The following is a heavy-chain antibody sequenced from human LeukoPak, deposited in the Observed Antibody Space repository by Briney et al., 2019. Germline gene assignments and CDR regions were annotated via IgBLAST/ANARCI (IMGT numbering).Heavy chain of an antibody. Sequence: SETLSLTCAVFGGSFSSGQYWSWIRQPPGKGLGWIGEINHSGSSNYNPALKSRVTISVDTSKNQFSLKLSSVTAADTAVYYCARGSYYDFWSGLNGGHWFDPSGQGTLVTVSS. V-gene: IGHV4-34*01. D-gene: IGHD3-3*01. J-gene: IGHJ5*02. CDR3: ARGSYYDFWSGLNGGHWFDP. CDR1: GGSFSSGQY. CDR2: INHSGSS.